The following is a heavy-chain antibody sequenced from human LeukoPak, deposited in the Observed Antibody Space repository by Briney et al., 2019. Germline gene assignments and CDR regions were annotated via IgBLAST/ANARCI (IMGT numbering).Heavy chain of an antibody. D-gene: IGHD2-2*03. Sequence: GGSLRLSCAASGFTFSSYGMSWVRQAPGKGLEWVSYISGSDDRTDYADSVKGRLTISRDNSKDTVYLEMNSVRAEDTAIYYCAKRGYCSGITCYLNYFDPWGQGTLVTVSS. V-gene: IGHV3-23*01. CDR3: AKRGYCSGITCYLNYFDP. CDR2: ISGSDDRT. CDR1: GFTFSSYG. J-gene: IGHJ5*02.